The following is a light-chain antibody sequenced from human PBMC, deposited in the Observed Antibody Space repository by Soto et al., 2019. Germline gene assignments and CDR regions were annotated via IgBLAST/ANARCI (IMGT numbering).Light chain of an antibody. V-gene: IGKV1-33*01. CDR2: GAS. Sequence: DIQMTQSPSSLSASVGARVSITCQASQDIRTSLSGFQHKPGRAPKLLIYGASYLETGVPSRFRGSGSGTDFTFTITSLQPEDIATYYCQHYNNLPPFTFGPGTIVDIK. J-gene: IGKJ3*01. CDR3: QHYNNLPPFT. CDR1: QDIRTS.